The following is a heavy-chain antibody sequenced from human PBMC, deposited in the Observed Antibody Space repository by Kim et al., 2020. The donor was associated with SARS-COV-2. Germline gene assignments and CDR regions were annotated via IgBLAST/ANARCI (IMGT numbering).Heavy chain of an antibody. Sequence: GGSLRLSCAASGFTFSNYALHWVRQAPGKGLEWVAVISSDGSSEYYADSVKGRSTISRDNSKSTLYLQINSLKTEDTAIYYCARAPRSEKYRLPYYHDWG. V-gene: IGHV3-30*04. J-gene: IGHJ1*01. D-gene: IGHD2-21*01. CDR1: GFTFSNYA. CDR2: ISSDGSSE. CDR3: ARAPRSEKYRLPYYHD.